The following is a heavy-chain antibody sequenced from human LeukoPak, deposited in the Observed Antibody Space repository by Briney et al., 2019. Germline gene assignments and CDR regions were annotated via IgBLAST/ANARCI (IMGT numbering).Heavy chain of an antibody. J-gene: IGHJ5*02. Sequence: SQTLSLACTVSGGSISSGGYYWSWIRQPPGKSLEWIGYIYHSGSTYYNPSLKSRVTISVDRSKNQFSLKLSSVTAADTAVYYCARAGLAAAGGEWFDPWGQGTLVTVSS. V-gene: IGHV4-30-2*01. CDR2: IYHSGST. CDR1: GGSISSGGYY. CDR3: ARAGLAAAGGEWFDP. D-gene: IGHD6-13*01.